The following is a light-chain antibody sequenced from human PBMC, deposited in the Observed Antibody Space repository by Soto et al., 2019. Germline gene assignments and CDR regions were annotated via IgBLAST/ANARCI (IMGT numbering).Light chain of an antibody. CDR1: QSISTY. CDR2: AAS. CDR3: QQSNSAPPWT. V-gene: IGKV1-39*01. Sequence: DIQMTQSPSSLSASVGDRATISCRASQSISTYLNWYQQKPGKAPRLLIYAASSVQTGVPPRFSGSGSGTDFTLTISSLRPEDIATYFCQQSNSAPPWTFGQGTKVDIK. J-gene: IGKJ1*01.